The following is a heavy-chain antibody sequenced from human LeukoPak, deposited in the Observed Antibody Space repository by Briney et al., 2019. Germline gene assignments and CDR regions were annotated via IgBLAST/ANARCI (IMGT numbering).Heavy chain of an antibody. CDR3: ARDNSVEDTAWWFDP. CDR1: GYASTSYY. CDR2: INPSGGST. V-gene: IGHV1-46*01. Sequence: ASVKVSCKASGYASTSYYMHWVRQAPGQGLEWMGIINPSGGSTSYAQKFQGRVTMTRDMSTSTDYMELSSLRSEDTAVYYCARDNSVEDTAWWFDPWGQGTLVTVSS. J-gene: IGHJ5*02. D-gene: IGHD4-23*01.